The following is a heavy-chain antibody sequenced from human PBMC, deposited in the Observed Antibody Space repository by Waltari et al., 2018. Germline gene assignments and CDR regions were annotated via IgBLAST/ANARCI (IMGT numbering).Heavy chain of an antibody. Sequence: EVQLVASGGGLAQPGGSLGLSCTASALPFTHYLLSWVRPAPGKGLEWEATIRKYGNEIHYVDSVKGRFTISRDNARNSLYLQMDSLRGDDTAVYYCAREARDTPMCPLFDYWGQGALVSVSS. D-gene: IGHD5-18*01. CDR2: IRKYGNEI. V-gene: IGHV3-7*01. CDR3: AREARDTPMCPLFDY. CDR1: ALPFTHYL. J-gene: IGHJ4*02.